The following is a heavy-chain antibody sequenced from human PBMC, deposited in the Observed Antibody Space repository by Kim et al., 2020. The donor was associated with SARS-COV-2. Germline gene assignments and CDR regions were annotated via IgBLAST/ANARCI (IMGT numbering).Heavy chain of an antibody. Sequence: GGSLRLSCAASGFTFSSYGMNWVRQTPGKGLEWLSYISTSSYTIYYADSVKGRFTIFRDNADNSLHLQMDSLRAEDTAVYYCARDRSSGWYGVSDSWGQGTLVTVSS. CDR3: ARDRSSGWYGVSDS. J-gene: IGHJ5*01. D-gene: IGHD6-19*01. CDR1: GFTFSSYG. V-gene: IGHV3-48*01. CDR2: ISTSSYTI.